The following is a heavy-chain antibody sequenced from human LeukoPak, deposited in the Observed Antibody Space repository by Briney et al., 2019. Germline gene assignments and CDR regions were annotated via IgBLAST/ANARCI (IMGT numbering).Heavy chain of an antibody. J-gene: IGHJ4*02. CDR3: ARYTVPQGFDY. CDR1: GFTVSSNY. CDR2: IYSGGST. D-gene: IGHD1-1*01. V-gene: IGHV3-53*01. Sequence: GGSLRLSCAASGFTVSSNYMSWVRQAPGKGLEWVSVIYSGGSTYYADSVKGRFTISRDNSKNTLYLQMNSLRAEDTAVYYCARYTVPQGFDYWGQGTLVTVSS.